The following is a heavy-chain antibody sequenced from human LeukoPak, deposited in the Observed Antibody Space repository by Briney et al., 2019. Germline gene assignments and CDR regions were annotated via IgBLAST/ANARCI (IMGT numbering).Heavy chain of an antibody. CDR1: GGSFSGYY. V-gene: IGHV4-34*01. CDR3: AREQDSGDED. CDR2: INPSGST. D-gene: IGHD5-12*01. J-gene: IGHJ4*02. Sequence: SETLSLTCAVYGGSFSGYYWSWIRQPPGKGLEWIGEINPSGSTNYNPSLKSRVTISVDTSKNQFSLKLSSVTAADTAVYYCAREQDSGDEDWGQGTLVTVSS.